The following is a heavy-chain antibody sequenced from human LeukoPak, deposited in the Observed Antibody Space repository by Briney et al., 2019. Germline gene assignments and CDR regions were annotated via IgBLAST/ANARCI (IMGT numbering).Heavy chain of an antibody. D-gene: IGHD6-19*01. CDR2: IYHSGST. V-gene: IGHV4-38-2*02. J-gene: IGHJ4*02. CDR3: AREPSGRAVAGS. Sequence: SETLSLTCAVSGYSISSGYYWGWIRQPPGKGLEWIGSIYHSGSTYYNPSLKSRVTISVDTSKNQFSLKLSSVTAADTAVYYCAREPSGRAVAGSWGQGTLVTVSS. CDR1: GYSISSGYY.